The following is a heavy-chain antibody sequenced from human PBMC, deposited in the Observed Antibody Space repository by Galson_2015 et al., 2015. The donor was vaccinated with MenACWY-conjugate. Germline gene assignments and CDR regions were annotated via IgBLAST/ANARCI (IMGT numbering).Heavy chain of an antibody. V-gene: IGHV3-21*01. J-gene: IGHJ4*02. Sequence: SLRLSCAAPGFIFSSYSMNWVRQAPGKGLEWVSSIDSSGSDIYYGDSVKGRFTISRDNAKNSVFLQMNSLRAEDTAVYYCARGIGDYVDGSGDCWGQGTLVTVSS. CDR2: IDSSGSDI. CDR3: ARGIGDYVDGSGDC. CDR1: GFIFSSYS. D-gene: IGHD4-17*01.